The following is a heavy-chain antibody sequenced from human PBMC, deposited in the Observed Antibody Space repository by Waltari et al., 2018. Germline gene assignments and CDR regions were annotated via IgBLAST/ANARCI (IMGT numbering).Heavy chain of an antibody. D-gene: IGHD3-22*01. CDR1: GFTFSNAW. CDR3: TTRGGYYYDSSGYYLSDY. Sequence: EVQLVESGGGLVKPGGSLRLSCAASGFTFSNAWMNWVRQAPGKGLEWVGRIKSKTDGGTTDYAAPVKGRFTISRDDSKNTLYLQMNSLKTEDTAVYYCTTRGGYYYDSSGYYLSDYWGQGTLVTVSS. CDR2: IKSKTDGGTT. J-gene: IGHJ4*02. V-gene: IGHV3-15*07.